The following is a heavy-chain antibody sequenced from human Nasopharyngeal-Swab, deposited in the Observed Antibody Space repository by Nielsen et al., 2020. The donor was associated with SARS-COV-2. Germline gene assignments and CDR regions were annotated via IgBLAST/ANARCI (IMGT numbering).Heavy chain of an antibody. CDR2: INHSGRA. Sequence: SETLSLTCAVYGGSFSGYYWSWIRQPPGKGLEWIGEINHSGRANHNPSLKSRVTISLDTSKNQFSLKLYSLTAADTAVYYCARVREMTATFYYYYGLDVWGLGTTVTVSS. CDR1: GGSFSGYY. J-gene: IGHJ6*02. D-gene: IGHD2-21*02. V-gene: IGHV4-34*01. CDR3: ARVREMTATFYYYYGLDV.